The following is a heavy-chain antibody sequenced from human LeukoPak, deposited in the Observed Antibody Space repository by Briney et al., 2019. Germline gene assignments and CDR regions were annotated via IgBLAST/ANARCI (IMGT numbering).Heavy chain of an antibody. Sequence: EGSLRLSCAASGFTFSSYAMSWVRQAPGKGLEWVSAISGSGGSTYYADSVTGRFTISRDNSKNTMYLQLNSLRAEDTAIYYCAKTYYYDSSGYSHYLAYDYWGQGTLVTVSS. D-gene: IGHD3-22*01. V-gene: IGHV3-23*01. CDR2: ISGSGGST. CDR3: AKTYYYDSSGYSHYLAYDY. CDR1: GFTFSSYA. J-gene: IGHJ4*02.